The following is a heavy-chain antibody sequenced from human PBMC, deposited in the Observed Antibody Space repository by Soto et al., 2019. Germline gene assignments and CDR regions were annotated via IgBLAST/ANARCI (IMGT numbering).Heavy chain of an antibody. CDR1: GYMFTNYW. J-gene: IGHJ4*02. CDR3: ARRVTSSTDWDY. CDR2: IHGGDSNT. Sequence: GESLKISCKGSGYMFTNYWIGWVRQMPGKGLEWMGIIHGGDSNTRYSPSFDGQVTISTDKSINTAYLQWSSLKASDTAMYYCARRVTSSTDWDYWGQGTLVTVSS. V-gene: IGHV5-51*01. D-gene: IGHD6-19*01.